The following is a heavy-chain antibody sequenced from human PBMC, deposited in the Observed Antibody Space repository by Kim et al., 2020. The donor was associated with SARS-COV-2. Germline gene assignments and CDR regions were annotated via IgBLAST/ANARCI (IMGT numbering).Heavy chain of an antibody. CDR2: VYHSGST. Sequence: SETLSLTCTVSGGSISSSFNYWGWIRQPPGKGLEWIGSVYHSGSTYDSPSLKSRVTVSVDTSKNDFYLKVTSVTAADTAVYCCAGLPHVSIGYVDSWGQGILVTVSS. J-gene: IGHJ4*02. D-gene: IGHD3-22*01. V-gene: IGHV4-39*01. CDR3: AGLPHVSIGYVDS. CDR1: GGSISSSFNY.